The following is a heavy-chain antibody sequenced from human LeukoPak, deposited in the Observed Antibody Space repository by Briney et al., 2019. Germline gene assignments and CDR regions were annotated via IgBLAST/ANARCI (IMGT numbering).Heavy chain of an antibody. Sequence: SETLSLTCAVSGGSISSGGYSWSWIRQPPGKGLEWIGYIYHSGSTYYNPSLKSRVTISVDRSKNQFSLKLSSVTAADTAVYYCARVTDIVVVVAATAPDYWGQGTLVTVSS. CDR1: GGSISSGGYS. CDR3: ARVTDIVVVVAATAPDY. CDR2: IYHSGST. J-gene: IGHJ4*02. D-gene: IGHD2-15*01. V-gene: IGHV4-30-2*01.